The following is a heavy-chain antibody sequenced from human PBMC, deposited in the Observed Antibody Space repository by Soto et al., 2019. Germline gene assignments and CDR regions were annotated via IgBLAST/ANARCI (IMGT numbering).Heavy chain of an antibody. D-gene: IGHD3-10*01. V-gene: IGHV4-38-2*01. CDR1: GYSISSGCY. CDR2: IYHSGST. J-gene: IGHJ6*02. CDR3: ARVGGYGMDV. Sequence: SETLSLTCAVSGYSISSGCYWGWLRQPPGKGLEWIGSIYHSGSTYNNPSLKSRVTISVDTSKNQFSLKLSSVTAADTAVYYCARVGGYGMDVWGQGTTVTVSS.